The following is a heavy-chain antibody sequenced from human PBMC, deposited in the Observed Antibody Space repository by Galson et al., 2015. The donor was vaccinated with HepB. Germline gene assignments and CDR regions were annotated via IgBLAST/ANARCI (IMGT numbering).Heavy chain of an antibody. CDR2: IIPIFGTA. CDR3: ARSPPDGLAGTPMYSRFDY. Sequence: SVKVSCKASGGTFSSYAISWVRQAPGQGLEWMGGIIPIFGTANYAQKFQGRVTITADESTSTAYMELSSLRSEDTAVYYCARSPPDGLAGTPMYSRFDYWGQGTLVTVSS. J-gene: IGHJ4*02. D-gene: IGHD6-19*01. CDR1: GGTFSSYA. V-gene: IGHV1-69*13.